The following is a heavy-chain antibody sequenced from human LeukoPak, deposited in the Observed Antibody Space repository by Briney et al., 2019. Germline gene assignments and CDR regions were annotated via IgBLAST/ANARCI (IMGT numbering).Heavy chain of an antibody. Sequence: GASVKVSCKASGYTFTSYDINWVRQATGQGLEWMGLMNPNSGNTGYAQKFQGRVTMTRNTSTSTGYMELSSPRCEDTAVYYCARRRRSHGSGSANWSDPWGQGTPVTV. CDR2: MNPNSGNT. D-gene: IGHD3-10*01. V-gene: IGHV1-8*01. CDR3: ARRRRSHGSGSANWSDP. CDR1: GYTFTSYD. J-gene: IGHJ5*02.